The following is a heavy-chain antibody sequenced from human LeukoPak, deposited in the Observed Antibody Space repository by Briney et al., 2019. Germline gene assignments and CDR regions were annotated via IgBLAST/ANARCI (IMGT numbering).Heavy chain of an antibody. CDR3: ARDSILAVAGKWVWFDP. CDR2: IYYSGST. Sequence: SETLSLTCTVSGGSISSSSYYWGWIRQPPGKGLEWIGSIYYSGSTYYNPSLKSRVTISVDTSKNQFSLKLSPVTAADTAVYYCARDSILAVAGKWVWFDPWGQGTLVTVSS. J-gene: IGHJ5*02. D-gene: IGHD6-19*01. V-gene: IGHV4-39*07. CDR1: GGSISSSSYY.